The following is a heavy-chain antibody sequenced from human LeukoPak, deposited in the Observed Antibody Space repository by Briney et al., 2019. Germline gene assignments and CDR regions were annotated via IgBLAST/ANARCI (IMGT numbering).Heavy chain of an antibody. CDR2: INPNSGAT. CDR1: GFTFTGYY. V-gene: IGHV1-2*02. CDR3: ARETEEGSIYAIRFDP. Sequence: GASVKVSCKTSGFTFTGYYLHWVRQAPGQGLEWMGWINPNSGATNYAQNFQGRVSMTRDTSISTAYMELSRLTSDDTAFYYCARETEEGSIYAIRFDPWGQGTLVTVSS. J-gene: IGHJ5*02. D-gene: IGHD2-8*01.